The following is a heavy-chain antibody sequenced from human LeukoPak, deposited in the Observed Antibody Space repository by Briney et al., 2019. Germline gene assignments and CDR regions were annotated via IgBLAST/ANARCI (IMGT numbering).Heavy chain of an antibody. V-gene: IGHV4-31*03. CDR2: IYYSGST. CDR3: ARDSGYSYGPLDY. CDR1: GGSISSGGYY. Sequence: SQTLSLTCTVSGGSISSGGYYWSWIRQHPGKGLEWIGYIYYSGSTYYNPSLKSRVTISVDMSKNQFSLKLSSVTAADTAEYYCARDSGYSYGPLDYWGQGILVTVSS. D-gene: IGHD5-18*01. J-gene: IGHJ4*02.